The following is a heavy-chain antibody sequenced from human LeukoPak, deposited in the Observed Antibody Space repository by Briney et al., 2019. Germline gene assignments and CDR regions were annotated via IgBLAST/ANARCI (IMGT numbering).Heavy chain of an antibody. D-gene: IGHD6-13*01. CDR2: ISAYNGNT. V-gene: IGHV1-18*01. CDR1: GYTFTSYG. Sequence: ASVKVSCKASGYTFTSYGITWVRQAPGQGLEWMGWISAYNGNTNYAQKLQGRVTMTTDTSTSTAYMELRSLRSDDTAVYYCARLLGYSSSWYHDYYYGMDVWGQGTTVTVSS. CDR3: ARLLGYSSSWYHDYYYGMDV. J-gene: IGHJ6*02.